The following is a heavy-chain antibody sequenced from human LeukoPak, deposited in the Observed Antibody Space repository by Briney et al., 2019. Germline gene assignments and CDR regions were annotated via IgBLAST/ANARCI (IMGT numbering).Heavy chain of an antibody. CDR3: ATEVTSIVPDY. CDR2: FDPENDER. CDR1: VHTLSELP. Sequence: ASVKVSCKVSVHTLSELPMYWVRQAPGEGLEWMGGFDPENDERIYAQKFRGRVTMTEDTSTNTAYMELSSLRSDDTAVYYCATEVTSIVPDYWGQGTLVTVSS. D-gene: IGHD2-21*02. J-gene: IGHJ4*02. V-gene: IGHV1-24*01.